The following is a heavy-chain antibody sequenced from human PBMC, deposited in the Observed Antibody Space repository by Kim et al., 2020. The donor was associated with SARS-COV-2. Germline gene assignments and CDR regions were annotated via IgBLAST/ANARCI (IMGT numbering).Heavy chain of an antibody. D-gene: IGHD2-21*01. CDR2: IKSKTDGGTT. CDR1: GFTFSNAW. Sequence: GGSLRLSCAASGFTFSNAWMSWVRQAPGKGLEWVGRIKSKTDGGTTDYAAPVKGKFTISRDDSKNTLYLQMNSLKTEDTAVYYCTTDLSDLGPMDVWGQGTTVTVSS. J-gene: IGHJ6*02. V-gene: IGHV3-15*01. CDR3: TTDLSDLGPMDV.